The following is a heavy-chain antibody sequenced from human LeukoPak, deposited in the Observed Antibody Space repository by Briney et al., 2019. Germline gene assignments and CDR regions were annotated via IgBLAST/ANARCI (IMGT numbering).Heavy chain of an antibody. V-gene: IGHV3-7*01. CDR1: GFSFSTFW. D-gene: IGHD1-26*01. Sequence: GGSLRLSCAASGFSFSTFWMSRVRQAPERGLEWVANIKPDGSEQYYVDSVKGRFTISRDNAKNSMYLQISSLRAEDTAVYYCVRGGGLLPDYWGQGTPVTVS. J-gene: IGHJ4*02. CDR3: VRGGGLLPDY. CDR2: IKPDGSEQ.